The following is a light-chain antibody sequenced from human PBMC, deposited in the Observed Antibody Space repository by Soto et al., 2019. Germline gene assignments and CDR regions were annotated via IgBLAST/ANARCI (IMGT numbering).Light chain of an antibody. Sequence: QSVLTQPPSVSAAPGQTVTISCSGSTSDIGKNFVSWYQQLPGTAPKLLIYDNNKRPSGIPDRFSGSKSGTSATLGITGLQTGDEADYYCGTWDNSLSVVFGGGTKVTVL. J-gene: IGLJ2*01. CDR2: DNN. CDR1: TSDIGKNF. V-gene: IGLV1-51*01. CDR3: GTWDNSLSVV.